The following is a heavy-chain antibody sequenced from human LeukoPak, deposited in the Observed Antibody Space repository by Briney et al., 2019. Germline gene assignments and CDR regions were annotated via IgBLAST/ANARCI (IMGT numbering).Heavy chain of an antibody. D-gene: IGHD4-17*01. CDR3: ARESDDYGYCVDY. CDR2: ISAYNGNT. V-gene: IGHV1-18*01. J-gene: IGHJ4*02. Sequence: ASGKVSCKASGYTFTSYGISWVRQAPGQGGEWGGWISAYNGNTNYAQKLQGRVTMTTDTSTRTAYMELRSLRSDDTAVYYCARESDDYGYCVDYWGQGTLVTVSS. CDR1: GYTFTSYG.